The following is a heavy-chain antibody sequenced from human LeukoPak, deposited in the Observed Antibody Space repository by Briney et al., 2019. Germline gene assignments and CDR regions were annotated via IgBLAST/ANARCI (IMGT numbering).Heavy chain of an antibody. D-gene: IGHD2-15*01. CDR1: GFTFSGFL. Sequence: TGGSLTLLCAASGFTFSGFLMRWVRHATGKGLEWVSDLCGSGDYTYYADSVKGRFTISRDNSKNTLYLQVSSLRADDTAVYYCAKDRGNVVRNGYYLDYWGQGTLVTVSS. CDR3: AKDRGNVVRNGYYLDY. CDR2: LCGSGDYT. V-gene: IGHV3-23*01. J-gene: IGHJ4*02.